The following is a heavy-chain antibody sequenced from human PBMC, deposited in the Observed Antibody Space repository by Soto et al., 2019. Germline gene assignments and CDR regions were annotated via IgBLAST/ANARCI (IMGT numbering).Heavy chain of an antibody. CDR3: GIVGGGVDY. J-gene: IGHJ4*02. D-gene: IGHD3-16*01. CDR2: IYYSGST. Sequence: QVQLQESGPGLVKPSETLSLTCTVSGGSISSYYWSWIRQPPGKGLEWIGYIYYSGSTNYNPSLKSRVTISVDTSKNQFSLKLSSVTAADTAVYYCGIVGGGVDYWGQGTLVTVSS. V-gene: IGHV4-59*01. CDR1: GGSISSYY.